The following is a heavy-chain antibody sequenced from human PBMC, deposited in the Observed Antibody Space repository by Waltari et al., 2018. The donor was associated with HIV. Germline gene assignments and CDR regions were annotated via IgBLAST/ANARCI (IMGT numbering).Heavy chain of an antibody. Sequence: EVQLVESGGGLVQPGGSLRLSCAASGFTFSSYSMNWVRQAPGKGLEWVSYISSSSSPIFYADSVKGRFTISRDNAKNSLYLQMNSLRAEDTAVYYCARDTDFWSGYYTGLSYYYYGMDVWGQGTTVTVSS. CDR3: ARDTDFWSGYYTGLSYYYYGMDV. J-gene: IGHJ6*02. CDR2: ISSSSSPI. D-gene: IGHD3-3*01. CDR1: GFTFSSYS. V-gene: IGHV3-48*01.